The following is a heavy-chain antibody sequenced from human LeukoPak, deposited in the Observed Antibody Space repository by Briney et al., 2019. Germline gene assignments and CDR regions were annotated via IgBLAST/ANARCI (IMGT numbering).Heavy chain of an antibody. CDR3: ARVGSIAATGPTFDY. J-gene: IGHJ4*02. V-gene: IGHV4-59*01. Sequence: SETLSLTCTVSGGSISSYYWSWIRQPPGKGLEWIGYIYYSGSTNYNPSLKSRVTISVDTSKNQFSLKLSSVTAADTAVYYCARVGSIAATGPTFDYWGQGTLVTASS. CDR2: IYYSGST. CDR1: GGSISSYY. D-gene: IGHD6-13*01.